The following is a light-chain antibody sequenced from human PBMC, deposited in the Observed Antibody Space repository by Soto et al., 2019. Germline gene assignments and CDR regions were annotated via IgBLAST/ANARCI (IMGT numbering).Light chain of an antibody. CDR3: SSDAGSNNWN. CDR2: EVS. J-gene: IGLJ1*01. CDR1: SSDVGGYNY. V-gene: IGLV2-8*01. Sequence: QSALTQPPSASGSPGQSVTISCTGTSSDVGGYNYVSWYQQHPGKAPKLMIYEVSKRPSGVPDRFSGSKSGNTASLTVSGLQAEDEADDYCSSDAGSNNWNFGTGTKLTVL.